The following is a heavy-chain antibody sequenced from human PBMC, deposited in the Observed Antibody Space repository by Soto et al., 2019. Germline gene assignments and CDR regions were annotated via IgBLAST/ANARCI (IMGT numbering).Heavy chain of an antibody. J-gene: IGHJ4*02. CDR1: GFTVSTKY. Sequence: EVQLVESGGGLVQPGGSLRLSCAASGFTVSTKYMSWVRQAPGKGLEWGSVIYSGGSTFYADSLRGRFTISRDNSKNTVNLQMNSLRAEDTAVYYCARDPWAADYWGQGTLVTVSS. CDR2: IYSGGST. V-gene: IGHV3-66*01. D-gene: IGHD3-16*01. CDR3: ARDPWAADY.